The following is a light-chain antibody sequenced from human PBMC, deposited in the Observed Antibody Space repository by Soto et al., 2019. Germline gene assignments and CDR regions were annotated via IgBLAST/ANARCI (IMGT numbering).Light chain of an antibody. V-gene: IGLV2-14*01. CDR3: SSYSSSSNSYV. CDR2: EVT. Sequence: QSALTQPASVSGSPGQSITISCAGSSSDVGGYKYVSWYQQFPGNAPKLIIYEVTIRPSGVSNRFSGSKSGNTASLTISGLQAEDEADYYCSSYSSSSNSYVFGTGTKVTVL. J-gene: IGLJ1*01. CDR1: SSDVGGYKY.